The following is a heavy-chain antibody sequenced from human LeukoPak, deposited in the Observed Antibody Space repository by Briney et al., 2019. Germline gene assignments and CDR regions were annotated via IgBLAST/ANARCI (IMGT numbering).Heavy chain of an antibody. CDR3: ARRRVRYYGSGSYFDY. CDR2: IYYSGST. Sequence: TASETLSLTCTVSGGSISSYYWSWIRQPPGKGLEWIGYIYYSGSTNYNPSLKSRVTISVDTSKNQFSLKLSSVTAADTAVYYCARRRVRYYGSGSYFDYWGQGTLVTVSS. J-gene: IGHJ4*02. CDR1: GGSISSYY. D-gene: IGHD3-10*01. V-gene: IGHV4-59*01.